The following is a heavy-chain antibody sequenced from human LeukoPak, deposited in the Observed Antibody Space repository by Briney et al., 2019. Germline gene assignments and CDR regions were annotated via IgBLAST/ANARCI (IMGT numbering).Heavy chain of an antibody. CDR2: IHYSGST. Sequence: SETLSLTCSVPGGSISSSNYYWGWIRQPPGKGLEWIGSIHYSGSTFYSPSLKSRLTISVDTSKSQFSLRLSSVTAADTAVYYCARSPYLWGTYYYFDCWGQGALVTVSS. CDR1: GGSISSSNYY. D-gene: IGHD3-16*01. V-gene: IGHV4-39*01. CDR3: ARSPYLWGTYYYFDC. J-gene: IGHJ4*02.